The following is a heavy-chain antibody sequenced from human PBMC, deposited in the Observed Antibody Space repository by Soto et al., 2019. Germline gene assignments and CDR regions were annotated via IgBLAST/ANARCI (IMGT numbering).Heavy chain of an antibody. CDR3: ARVGSRYSGYGHYYYYGMDV. CDR1: GGTFSSYA. V-gene: IGHV1-69*13. Sequence: SVKVSCKASGGTFSSYAISWVRQAPGQGLEWMGGIIPIFGTANYAQKFQGRVTITADESTSTAYMELSSLRSEDTAVYYCARVGSRYSGYGHYYYYGMDVWGQGTTVTVSS. CDR2: IIPIFGTA. D-gene: IGHD5-12*01. J-gene: IGHJ6*02.